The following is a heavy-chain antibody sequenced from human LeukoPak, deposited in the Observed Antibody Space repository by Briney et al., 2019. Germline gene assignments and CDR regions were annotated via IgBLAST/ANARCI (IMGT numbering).Heavy chain of an antibody. D-gene: IGHD6-25*01. J-gene: IGHJ3*01. Sequence: GGSLRLSCAASGIRFDRYAMTWVRQAPGKGLEWVSAISYSGSSPYYGDSVKGRFTISRDNSKNTVYLQMTSLRAEDTALYYCAKDSSALPNALDLWGQGTMVTVSS. CDR3: AKDSSALPNALDL. CDR1: GIRFDRYA. CDR2: ISYSGSSP. V-gene: IGHV3-23*01.